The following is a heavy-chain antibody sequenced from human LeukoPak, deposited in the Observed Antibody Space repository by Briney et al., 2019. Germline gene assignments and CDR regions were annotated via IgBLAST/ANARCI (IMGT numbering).Heavy chain of an antibody. CDR1: GGSFSGFY. J-gene: IGHJ4*02. CDR2: INHSGST. V-gene: IGHV4-34*01. D-gene: IGHD3-10*01. CDR3: AGGPNMVRV. Sequence: SETLSLTCAVYGGSFSGFYWSWIRQPPGRGREWIGEINHSGSTTYNPSPKSRVTISLDTSKHKSSLNLRAVTLADTPVYNFAGGPNMVRVWGEGTLVTVSS.